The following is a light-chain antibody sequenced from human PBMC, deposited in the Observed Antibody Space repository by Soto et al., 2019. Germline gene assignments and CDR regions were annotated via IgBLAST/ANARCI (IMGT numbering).Light chain of an antibody. V-gene: IGLV1-44*01. J-gene: IGLJ2*01. CDR1: SSNIGSYT. Sequence: QAVVAQPPSASGTPGQRVTISCSGSSSNIGSYTVNWYQQLPGTAPKPLIYINNQRPSGVPDRFSGSKSGTSASLAISGLQSEDEADYYCAAWDDSLNGVVFGGGTKLTVL. CDR3: AAWDDSLNGVV. CDR2: INN.